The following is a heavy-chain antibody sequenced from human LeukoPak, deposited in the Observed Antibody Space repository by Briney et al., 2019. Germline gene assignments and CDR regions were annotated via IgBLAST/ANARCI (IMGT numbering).Heavy chain of an antibody. J-gene: IGHJ6*02. CDR2: ISAYNGNT. CDR1: GYTFTSYG. CDR3: ASHDSYYYDSSGYYAYYYGMDV. Sequence: GASVKVSCKASGYTFTSYGIGWVRQAPGQGLEWMGWISAYNGNTNYAQKLQGRVTMTTDTSTSTAYMELRSLRSDDTAVYYCASHDSYYYDSSGYYAYYYGMDVWGQGTTVTVSS. D-gene: IGHD3-22*01. V-gene: IGHV1-18*01.